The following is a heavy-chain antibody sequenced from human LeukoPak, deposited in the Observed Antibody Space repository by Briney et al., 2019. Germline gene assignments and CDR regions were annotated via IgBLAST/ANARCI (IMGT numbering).Heavy chain of an antibody. CDR2: IKRDGSEK. V-gene: IGHV3-7*03. CDR1: GFTFSSYW. CDR3: ARDVNYYGMDV. Sequence: SLGVLRLSCAASGFTFSSYWMSWVRQAPGKGLEWVANIKRDGSEKYYVDSVKGRFTISRDNAKNPLYLQMNSLRAEDTAVYYCARDVNYYGMDVWGKGTTVTVSS. J-gene: IGHJ6*04.